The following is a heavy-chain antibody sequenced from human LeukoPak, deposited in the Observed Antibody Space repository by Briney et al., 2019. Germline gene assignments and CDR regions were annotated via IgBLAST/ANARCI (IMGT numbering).Heavy chain of an antibody. V-gene: IGHV1-2*02. CDR3: ARVRAVTTLRDYYYYMDV. D-gene: IGHD4-11*01. CDR2: INPNTGRT. J-gene: IGHJ6*03. CDR1: GYTFTSYY. Sequence: GASVKVSCKASGYTFTSYYMRWVRQAPGQGLEWMGWINPNTGRTNYAQNFQGRVTMTSDTSISTAYMELNSLRSDDTAVYYCARVRAVTTLRDYYYYMDVWGKGITVTVSS.